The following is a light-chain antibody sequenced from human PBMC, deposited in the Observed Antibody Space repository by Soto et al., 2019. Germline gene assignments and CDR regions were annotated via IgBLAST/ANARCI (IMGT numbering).Light chain of an antibody. J-gene: IGKJ1*01. Sequence: EIQITQSASTLSADVGYGVKMTFPSSQSISSWLAWYQQKPGKAPKLLIYKASSLESGVPSRFSGSGSGTEFTLTISSLQPDDFATYYCQKYNSYPPWTFGKGTKVDIK. CDR1: QSISSW. CDR2: KAS. CDR3: QKYNSYPPWT. V-gene: IGKV1-5*03.